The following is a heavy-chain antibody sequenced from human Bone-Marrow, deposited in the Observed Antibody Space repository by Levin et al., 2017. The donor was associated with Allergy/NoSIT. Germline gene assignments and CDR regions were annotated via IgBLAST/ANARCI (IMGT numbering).Heavy chain of an antibody. J-gene: IGHJ6*03. CDR3: ARGPHSSSSVNYYYYYYMDV. V-gene: IGHV1-69*01. CDR1: GGTFSSYA. CDR2: IIPIFGTA. Sequence: PGESLKISCKASGGTFSSYAISWVRQAPGQGLEWMGGIIPIFGTANYAQKFQGRVTITADESTSTAYMELSSLRSEDTAVYYCARGPHSSSSVNYYYYYYMDVWGKGTTVTVSS. D-gene: IGHD6-6*01.